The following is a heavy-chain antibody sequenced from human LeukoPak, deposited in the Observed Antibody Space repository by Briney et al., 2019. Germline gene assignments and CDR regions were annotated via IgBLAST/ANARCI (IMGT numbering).Heavy chain of an antibody. D-gene: IGHD1-26*01. CDR3: ATATYSGSYQYFDY. V-gene: IGHV1-24*01. CDR1: GYSLTELS. CDR2: FDPEDGET. J-gene: IGHJ4*02. Sequence: ASVKVSCKVSGYSLTELSMHWVRQAPGKGLEWMGGFDPEDGETIYAQKFQGRVTMTEDTSTDTAYMELSSLRSEDTAVYYCATATYSGSYQYFDYWGQGTLVTVSS.